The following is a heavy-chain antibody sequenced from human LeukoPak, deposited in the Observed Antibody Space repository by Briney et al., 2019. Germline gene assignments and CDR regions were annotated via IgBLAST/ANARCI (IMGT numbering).Heavy chain of an antibody. CDR1: GGTFSSYA. CDR2: IIPIFGTA. Sequence: SVKVSCKASGGTFSSYAISWVRQAPGQGLEWMGGIIPIFGTANYAQKFQGRVTITADESTSTAYMELSSLRSEDTAVYYCARDGYVGSYYRIGFDYWGQGTLVTVSS. D-gene: IGHD3-10*01. J-gene: IGHJ4*02. CDR3: ARDGYVGSYYRIGFDY. V-gene: IGHV1-69*13.